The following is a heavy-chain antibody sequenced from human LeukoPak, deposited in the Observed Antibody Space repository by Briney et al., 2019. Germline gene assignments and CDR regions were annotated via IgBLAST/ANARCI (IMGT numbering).Heavy chain of an antibody. V-gene: IGHV4-4*07. Sequence: SETLSLTCTASGGSISSYYWSWIRQPAGKGLEWIGRIYTSGITNYNPSLKSRVTMSVATSKNQFSLKLSSVTAADTAVYYCARDRGYSYAFDYWGQGTLVTVSS. CDR2: IYTSGIT. CDR1: GGSISSYY. CDR3: ARDRGYSYAFDY. J-gene: IGHJ4*02. D-gene: IGHD5-18*01.